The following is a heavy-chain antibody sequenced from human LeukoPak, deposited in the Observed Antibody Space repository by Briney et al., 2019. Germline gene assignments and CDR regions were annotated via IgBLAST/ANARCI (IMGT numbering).Heavy chain of an antibody. V-gene: IGHV3-30*18. D-gene: IGHD6-19*01. Sequence: GGSLRLSCAASGFTFSSYGMHWVRQAPGKGLEWVAVISYDGSNKYYADSVKGRFTISRDNSKNSLYLQMNSLRAEDTAVYYCAKDFTSGWTADLFDYWGQGTLVTVSS. J-gene: IGHJ4*02. CDR2: ISYDGSNK. CDR3: AKDFTSGWTADLFDY. CDR1: GFTFSSYG.